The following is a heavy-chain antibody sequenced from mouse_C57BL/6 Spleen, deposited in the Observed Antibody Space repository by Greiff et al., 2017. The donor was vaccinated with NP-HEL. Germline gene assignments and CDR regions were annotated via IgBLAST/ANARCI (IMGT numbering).Heavy chain of an antibody. Sequence: EVQLQQSGPELVKPGDSVKISCKASGYSFTGYFMNWVMQSHGKSLEWIGRINPYNGDTFYNQKFKGKATLTVDKSSSTAHMELRSLTSEDSAVYYCAREGMYDGYPNYAMDYWGQGTSVTVSS. V-gene: IGHV1-20*01. CDR2: INPYNGDT. CDR1: GYSFTGYF. J-gene: IGHJ4*01. D-gene: IGHD2-3*01. CDR3: AREGMYDGYPNYAMDY.